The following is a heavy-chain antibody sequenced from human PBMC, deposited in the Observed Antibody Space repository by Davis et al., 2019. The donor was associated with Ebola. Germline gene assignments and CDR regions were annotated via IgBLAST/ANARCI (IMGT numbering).Heavy chain of an antibody. Sequence: AASVKVSCKASGGTFSSYTISWVQQAPGQGLEWMGRIIPVVDTKDYAQKFQGRVTLTADKATNTAYMELSGLRFDDTAVYYCARGKWFDPWGQGTLVSVTS. V-gene: IGHV1-69*08. CDR2: IIPVVDTK. CDR3: ARGKWFDP. J-gene: IGHJ5*02. CDR1: GGTFSSYT.